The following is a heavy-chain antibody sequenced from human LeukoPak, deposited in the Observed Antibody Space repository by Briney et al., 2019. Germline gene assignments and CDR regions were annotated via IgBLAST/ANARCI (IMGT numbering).Heavy chain of an antibody. CDR1: GFTFDDYA. CDR3: AKGIGPLTMGFDH. V-gene: IGHV3-9*01. J-gene: IGHJ4*02. CDR2: ISWNGDNI. Sequence: GGSLRLSYAASGFTFDDYAMHWLRHAPGKGLEWVSGISWNGDNIGYGDSVKGRFTISRNNAKNSLSLEMNSLRAEDTALYYCAKGIGPLTMGFDHWGQGTLVTVSS. D-gene: IGHD2/OR15-2a*01.